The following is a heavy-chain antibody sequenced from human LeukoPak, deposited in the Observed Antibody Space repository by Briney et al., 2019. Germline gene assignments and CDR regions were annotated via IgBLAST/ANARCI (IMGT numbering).Heavy chain of an antibody. CDR2: IYYSGST. CDR3: ARAYYYDSRGKPVPRRGMDV. V-gene: IGHV4-31*03. Sequence: PSETLSLTCTVSGGSISSGGYYWSWIRQHPGKGLEWIGYIYYSGSTYYNPSLKSRVTISVDTSKNQFSLKLSSVTAADTAVYYCARAYYYDSRGKPVPRRGMDVWGQGTTVTVSS. CDR1: GGSISSGGYY. D-gene: IGHD3-22*01. J-gene: IGHJ6*02.